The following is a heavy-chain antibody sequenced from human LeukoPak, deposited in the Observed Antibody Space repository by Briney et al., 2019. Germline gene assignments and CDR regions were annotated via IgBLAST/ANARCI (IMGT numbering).Heavy chain of an antibody. CDR3: ASGYDFWSGYYLGGLVY. Sequence: GSLRLSCAASGFTFSSYSMNWVRQAPGKGLEWVSSISSSSSCIYYADSVKGRFTISRDNAKNSLYLQMNSLRAEDTAVYYCASGYDFWSGYYLGGLVYWGQGTLVTVSS. V-gene: IGHV3-21*01. CDR1: GFTFSSYS. J-gene: IGHJ4*02. CDR2: ISSSSSCI. D-gene: IGHD3-3*01.